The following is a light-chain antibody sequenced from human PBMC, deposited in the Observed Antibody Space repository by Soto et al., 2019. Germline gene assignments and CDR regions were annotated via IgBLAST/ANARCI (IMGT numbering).Light chain of an antibody. CDR1: TANIGAGYD. J-gene: IGLJ3*02. CDR2: ANK. V-gene: IGLV1-40*01. CDR3: QSYDSSLGGSWV. Sequence: QSVLTQPPSVSGAPGQWITISCTGSTANIGAGYDVHWYQQLPETAPKLLIFANKHRPSGVRDRFSGSESGPSASLAITGLLAEDEANYYCQSYDSSLGGSWVFGGGTKLTVL.